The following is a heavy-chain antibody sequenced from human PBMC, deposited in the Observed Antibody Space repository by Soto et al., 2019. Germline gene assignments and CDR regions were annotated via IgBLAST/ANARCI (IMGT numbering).Heavy chain of an antibody. J-gene: IGHJ4*02. CDR2: ICHDGSSD. Sequence: WGSLRLSCAASGCTFATYGMHWVRQAPGKGLKWVAAICHDGSSDFYANSVKGRFTISKDIPNNLLYLQLNSLRAEDASVYFCARDVWRFGCTEVGCSILDSWRQGTPVTVSS. CDR3: ARDVWRFGCTEVGCSILDS. D-gene: IGHD3-9*01. CDR1: GCTFATYG. V-gene: IGHV3-33*01.